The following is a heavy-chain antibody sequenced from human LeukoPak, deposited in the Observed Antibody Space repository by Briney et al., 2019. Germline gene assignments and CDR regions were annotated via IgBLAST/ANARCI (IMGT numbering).Heavy chain of an antibody. CDR2: FSSGSSYT. CDR1: GFIFSDFY. V-gene: IGHV3-11*06. CDR3: ARENLGELSLYPGFFDF. J-gene: IGHJ4*02. Sequence: PRGSLRLSCAASGFIFSDFYMSWIRQAPGMGLELLAYFSSGSSYTNYADSVKGRFTISRDDAKNSLYLQMDSLGADDTAVYYCARENLGELSLYPGFFDFWGQGTLVTVSS. D-gene: IGHD3-16*02.